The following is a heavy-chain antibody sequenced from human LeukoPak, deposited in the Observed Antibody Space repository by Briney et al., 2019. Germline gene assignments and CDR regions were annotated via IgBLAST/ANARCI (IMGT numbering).Heavy chain of an antibody. Sequence: GGSLRLSCAASGFTFDDYGMSWVRQAPGKGLEWVSGINWNGGSTGYADSVKGRFTISRDNAKNSLYLQMNSLRAEDTALYYCARVPIPVYYDFWSGYGLDIWGQGTMVTVSS. CDR2: INWNGGST. CDR3: ARVPIPVYYDFWSGYGLDI. V-gene: IGHV3-20*04. D-gene: IGHD3-3*01. CDR1: GFTFDDYG. J-gene: IGHJ3*02.